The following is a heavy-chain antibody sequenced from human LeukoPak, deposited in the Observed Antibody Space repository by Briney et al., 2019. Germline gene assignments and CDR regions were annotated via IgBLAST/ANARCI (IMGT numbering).Heavy chain of an antibody. J-gene: IGHJ4*02. CDR1: GGSISGYY. D-gene: IGHD3-22*01. CDR3: ARDQATTPDSSGYYLDY. V-gene: IGHV4-34*01. CDR2: INHSGST. Sequence: SETLSLTCTVSGGSISGYYWSWIRQPPGKGLEWIGEINHSGSTNYNPSLKSRVTISVDTSKNQFSLKLSSVTAADTAVYYCARDQATTPDSSGYYLDYWGQGTLVTVSS.